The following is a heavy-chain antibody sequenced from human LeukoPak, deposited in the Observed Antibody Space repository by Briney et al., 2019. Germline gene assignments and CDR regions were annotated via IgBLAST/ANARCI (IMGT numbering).Heavy chain of an antibody. J-gene: IGHJ4*02. Sequence: GGSLRLSCAASGFTFSSYAMSWVRQAPGKGLGWVSAISGSGGSTYYADSVKGRFTISRDNSKNTLYLQMNSLRAEDTAVYYCAKLRELLGLFDYWGQGTLVTVSS. CDR1: GFTFSSYA. D-gene: IGHD1-26*01. CDR2: ISGSGGST. V-gene: IGHV3-23*01. CDR3: AKLRELLGLFDY.